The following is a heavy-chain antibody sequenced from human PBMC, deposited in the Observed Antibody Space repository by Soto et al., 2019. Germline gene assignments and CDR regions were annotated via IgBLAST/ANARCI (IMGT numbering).Heavy chain of an antibody. D-gene: IGHD3-3*01. J-gene: IGHJ4*02. V-gene: IGHV1-18*01. Sequence: QVHLVQSGAEVEKPGASVKVSCKASGYTFTDYGISWVRQAPGQGLQWMGWITAFNGNTKYAQQFQGRVTMTTDTSTSTAYMELRSLESDDTAVYYCARXSXSDXXSGYYYXFDYXXQXTLVTVSP. CDR3: ARXSXSDXXSGYYYXFDY. CDR2: ITAFNGNT. CDR1: GYTFTDYG.